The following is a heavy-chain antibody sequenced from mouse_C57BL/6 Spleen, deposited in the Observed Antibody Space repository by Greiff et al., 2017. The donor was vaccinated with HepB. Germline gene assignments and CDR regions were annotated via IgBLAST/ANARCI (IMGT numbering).Heavy chain of an antibody. D-gene: IGHD2-3*01. CDR1: GFSFTSYG. V-gene: IGHV2-2*01. CDR2: IWSGGST. Sequence: VKLMESGPGLVQPSQRLSITCTVSGFSFTSYGVHWVRQSPGKGLEWLGVIWSGGSTDYNAAFISRLSISKDNSKSQVFFKMNSLQADDTAIDYCARDGYLYYVDYWGQGTTLTVSS. CDR3: ARDGYLYYVDY. J-gene: IGHJ2*01.